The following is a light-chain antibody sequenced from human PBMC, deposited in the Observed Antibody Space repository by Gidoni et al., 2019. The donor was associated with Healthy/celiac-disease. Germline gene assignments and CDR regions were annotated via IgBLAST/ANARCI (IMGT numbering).Light chain of an antibody. CDR2: DAS. J-gene: IGKJ4*01. V-gene: IGKV3-11*01. Sequence: EIVLTQSPATLSLSPGERATLSCRASQSVSSYLAWYQQKPGQAPNLLIYDASNRATGIPARFSGSGSGTDFTLTISSLEPEDFAVYYCQQRSNWPLTFGGXTKVEIK. CDR1: QSVSSY. CDR3: QQRSNWPLT.